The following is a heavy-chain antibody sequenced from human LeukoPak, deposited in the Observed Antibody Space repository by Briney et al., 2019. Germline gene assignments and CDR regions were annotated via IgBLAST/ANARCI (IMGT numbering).Heavy chain of an antibody. CDR1: GYTFIGHY. Sequence: ASVKVSCKASGYTFIGHYIHWVRQAPGQRLEWMGWMNPDSGGTNYAQKFQDRVTMNRDTSITTAYMELSRLTSDDTAIYYCARIMEYYDFTPRGFDIWGQGTMVAVSS. CDR3: ARIMEYYDFTPRGFDI. D-gene: IGHD3/OR15-3a*01. J-gene: IGHJ3*02. CDR2: MNPDSGGT. V-gene: IGHV1-2*02.